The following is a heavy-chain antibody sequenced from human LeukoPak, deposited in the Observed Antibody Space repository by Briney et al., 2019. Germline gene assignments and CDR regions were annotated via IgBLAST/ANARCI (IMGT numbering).Heavy chain of an antibody. D-gene: IGHD6-19*01. CDR2: INPNSGGT. Sequence: ASVKVSCKASGYTFTGYYMHWVRQAPGQGLEWMGWINPNSGGTNYAQKFQGRVTMTRDTSISTAYMELSRLRSDDTAVYYCARDNPDPSAVAANWFDPWGQGTLVTVSS. V-gene: IGHV1-2*02. CDR1: GYTFTGYY. CDR3: ARDNPDPSAVAANWFDP. J-gene: IGHJ5*02.